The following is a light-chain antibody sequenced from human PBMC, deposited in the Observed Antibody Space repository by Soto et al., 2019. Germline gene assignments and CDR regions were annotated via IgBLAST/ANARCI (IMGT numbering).Light chain of an antibody. Sequence: VMTRSPATVSVSPGERNSDSSRASQSVGTNLGWYQQKAGQAPRLLISKTSTRATGVPARFSGSGSGTEFTLTISSLQSEDIAVYYCQKYANWPLTFGGGTKVDIK. CDR1: QSVGTN. V-gene: IGKV3-15*01. CDR2: KTS. CDR3: QKYANWPLT. J-gene: IGKJ4*02.